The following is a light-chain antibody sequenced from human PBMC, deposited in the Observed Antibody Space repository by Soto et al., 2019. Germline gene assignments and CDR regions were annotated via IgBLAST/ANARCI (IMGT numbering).Light chain of an antibody. V-gene: IGKV3-20*01. Sequence: EIVITQSPATLSVSPGERATLSCRASQSVSSNLAWYQQKPGQAPRLLIYGASTRATGIPDRFSGSGSGTDFTLTISRLEPEDFAVYYCQQYGSSPGTFGQGTKVDIK. CDR3: QQYGSSPGT. CDR2: GAS. J-gene: IGKJ1*01. CDR1: QSVSSN.